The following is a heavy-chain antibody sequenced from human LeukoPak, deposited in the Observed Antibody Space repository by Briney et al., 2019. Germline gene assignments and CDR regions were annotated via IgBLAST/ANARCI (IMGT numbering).Heavy chain of an antibody. CDR3: ARGPTMVVTLNY. Sequence: SETLSLTCTVSGGSISSYYWSWIRQPPGKGLEWIGYIYYSGSTNYNPSLKSRVTISVDMSKNQFSLKLSSVTAADTAVYYCARGPTMVVTLNYWGQGTLVTVSS. J-gene: IGHJ4*02. CDR2: IYYSGST. V-gene: IGHV4-59*01. D-gene: IGHD4-23*01. CDR1: GGSISSYY.